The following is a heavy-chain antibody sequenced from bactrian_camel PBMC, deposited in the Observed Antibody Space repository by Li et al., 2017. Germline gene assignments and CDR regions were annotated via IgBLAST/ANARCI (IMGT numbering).Heavy chain of an antibody. Sequence: QAGGSLRLSCAISGRSNENYFRAWFRQPPGKEREGVAAMYTGFGGGNIYYDDSVKGRFTISQDNSKNTLFLQMNVLRPEDTALYYCCGNSGAHCPVYPHLAFGFTCWGQGTQVTVS. J-gene: IGHJ4*01. CDR2: MYTGFGGGNI. V-gene: IGHV3S28*01. D-gene: IGHD2*01. CDR1: GRSNENYF. CDR3: CGNSGAHCPVYPHLAFGFTC.